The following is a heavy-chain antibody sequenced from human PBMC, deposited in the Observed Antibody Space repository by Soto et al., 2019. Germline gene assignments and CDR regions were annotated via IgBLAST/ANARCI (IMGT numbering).Heavy chain of an antibody. Sequence: SDTLSLTCAVSGDSISSSVWWTWVRQPPGKGLEWIGEVFHTGNTNYNPSLKSRVTMSVDKSTNEFFLKVTSVTAADTAIYYCARKAWVRFDYWGQGALVNGSP. CDR3: ARKAWVRFDY. CDR2: VFHTGNT. J-gene: IGHJ4*02. V-gene: IGHV4-4*02. D-gene: IGHD7-27*01. CDR1: GDSISSSVW.